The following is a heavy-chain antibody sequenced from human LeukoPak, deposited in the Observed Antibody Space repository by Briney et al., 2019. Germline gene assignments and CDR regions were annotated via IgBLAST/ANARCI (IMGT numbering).Heavy chain of an antibody. CDR1: GGSFSGYY. CDR2: INHSGST. Sequence: SETLSLTCAVYGGSFSGYYWSWIRQPPGKGLEWIGEINHSGSTNYNPSLKSRVTISVDTSKNQFSLKLSSVTAADTAVYYCATRGDSSGYYYSNWFDPWGQGTLVTVSS. J-gene: IGHJ5*02. CDR3: ATRGDSSGYYYSNWFDP. D-gene: IGHD3-22*01. V-gene: IGHV4-34*01.